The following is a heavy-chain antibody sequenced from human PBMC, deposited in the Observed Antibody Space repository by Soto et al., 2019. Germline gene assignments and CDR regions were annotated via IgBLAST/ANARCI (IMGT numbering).Heavy chain of an antibody. J-gene: IGHJ5*02. D-gene: IGHD6-6*01. Sequence: GASVKVSCKGSGYTFTSYHINWVRQATGQGLEWMGWMNPNSGNTGYAQTLQGRVTMTWDTSISTAYMELSSLRFEDTAMYYCARGHISSTKNWLDPWGQGTLVPVSS. CDR3: ARGHISSTKNWLDP. CDR1: GYTFTSYH. CDR2: MNPNSGNT. V-gene: IGHV1-8*01.